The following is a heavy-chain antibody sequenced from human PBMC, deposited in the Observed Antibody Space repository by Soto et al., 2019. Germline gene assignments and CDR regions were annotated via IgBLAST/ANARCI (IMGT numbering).Heavy chain of an antibody. V-gene: IGHV1-58*01. CDR1: GVTNTSCS. CDR2: IVVGSGNA. D-gene: IGHD5-12*01. Sequence: PAKATSEEPGVTNTSCSVRSVRQARGQRLEWIGRIVVGSGNADYAQKFQERVTFTRDMSKGSVYMEMSSLRFEDTAIYYCSAEVVARGLVWGQGTLVTVSS. J-gene: IGHJ4*02. CDR3: SAEVVARGLV.